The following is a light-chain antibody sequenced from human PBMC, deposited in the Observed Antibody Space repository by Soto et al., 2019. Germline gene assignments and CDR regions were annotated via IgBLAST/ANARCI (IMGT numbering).Light chain of an antibody. Sequence: SYELTQPPSVSVAPGKTARITCGGNNIGSKSVHWYQQKPGQAPVLVIYYDSDRPSGIPERFSGSNSGNTATLTISRVEAEDPADYYCQVWDSRSDRYVVFGGGTKLTVL. CDR2: YDS. J-gene: IGLJ2*01. CDR3: QVWDSRSDRYVV. CDR1: NIGSKS. V-gene: IGLV3-21*04.